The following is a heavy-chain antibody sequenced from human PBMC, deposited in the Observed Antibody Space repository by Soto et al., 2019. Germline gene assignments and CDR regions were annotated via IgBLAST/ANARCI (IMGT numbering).Heavy chain of an antibody. CDR1: GGSFSGYY. CDR2: INHSGST. V-gene: IGHV4-34*01. J-gene: IGHJ4*02. D-gene: IGHD6-6*01. CDR3: ARGRAAARPKGFDY. Sequence: KSSETLSLTCAVYGGSFSGYYWSWIRQPPGKGLEWIGEINHSGSTNYNPSLKSRVTISVDTSKNQFSLKLSSVTAADTAVYYCARGRAAARPKGFDYWGQGTLVTVSS.